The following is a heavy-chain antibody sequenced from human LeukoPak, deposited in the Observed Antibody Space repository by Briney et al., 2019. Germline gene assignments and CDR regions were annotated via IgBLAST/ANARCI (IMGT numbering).Heavy chain of an antibody. CDR3: ARGDYYDGSGYPDY. V-gene: IGHV1-2*02. D-gene: IGHD3-22*01. J-gene: IGHJ4*02. CDR1: GYTFTDFH. Sequence: GASVKVSCKASGYTFTDFHMHWVRQAPGQALEWMGWINPSTGGANYARKFQGRVTMTRDTSISTAYMELSRLRSDDTAVYYCARGDYYDGSGYPDYWGPGTLVTVSS. CDR2: INPSTGGA.